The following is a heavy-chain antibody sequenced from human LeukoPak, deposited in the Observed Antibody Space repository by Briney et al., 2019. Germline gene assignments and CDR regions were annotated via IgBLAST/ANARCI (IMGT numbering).Heavy chain of an antibody. V-gene: IGHV1-46*01. CDR3: ARGSPWLWLGPPYYFDY. CDR1: GYTFTSYS. Sequence: ASVKVSCKASGYTFTSYSMHWVRQAPGQGLEWMGVINPSGGSTTYVQRFQGRVTMTTDTSTSTAYMELRSLRSDDTAVYYCARGSPWLWLGPPYYFDYWGQGTLVTVSS. D-gene: IGHD6-19*01. CDR2: INPSGGST. J-gene: IGHJ4*02.